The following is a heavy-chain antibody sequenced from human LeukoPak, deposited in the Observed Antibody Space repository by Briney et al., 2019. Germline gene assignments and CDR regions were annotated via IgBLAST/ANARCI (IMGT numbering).Heavy chain of an antibody. V-gene: IGHV3-11*04. J-gene: IGHJ4*02. D-gene: IGHD7-27*01. CDR3: ARDYTGGWNDY. CDR2: LSPNSDNI. Sequence: PGGSLRLSCAASGFTFCNAWMMWLRQAPGKGMEWVAYLSPNSDNIHYADSARGRFTISRDNAKNSLYLQMNSLRAEDTAVYYCARDYTGGWNDYWGQGTLVIVAS. CDR1: GFTFCNAW.